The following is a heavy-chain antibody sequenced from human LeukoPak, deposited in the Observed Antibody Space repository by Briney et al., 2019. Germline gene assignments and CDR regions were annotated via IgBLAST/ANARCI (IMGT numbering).Heavy chain of an antibody. Sequence: GGSLRLSCAASGFTFDDYAMHWVRQAPGKGLEWVSLIGWDGGSTYYADSVKGRFTISRDNSKNSLYLQMNSLRAEDTALYYCAKDSLGYCSGGSCYGGSDYWGQGTLVTVSS. V-gene: IGHV3-43D*03. CDR2: IGWDGGST. J-gene: IGHJ4*02. CDR3: AKDSLGYCSGGSCYGGSDY. CDR1: GFTFDDYA. D-gene: IGHD2-15*01.